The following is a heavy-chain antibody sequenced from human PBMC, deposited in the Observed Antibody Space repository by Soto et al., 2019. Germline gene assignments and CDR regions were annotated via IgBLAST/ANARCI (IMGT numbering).Heavy chain of an antibody. D-gene: IGHD5-18*01. CDR1: GYTFTSYG. CDR2: ISAYNGNT. Sequence: PSVKVSCKASGYTFTSYGISWVRRAPGQGLEWMGWISAYNGNTNYAQKLQGRVTMTTDTSTSTAYMELRSLRSDDTAVYYCARDRVTRPRGYSCGPIYYGMDVWGQGTTVTVSS. V-gene: IGHV1-18*01. J-gene: IGHJ6*02. CDR3: ARDRVTRPRGYSCGPIYYGMDV.